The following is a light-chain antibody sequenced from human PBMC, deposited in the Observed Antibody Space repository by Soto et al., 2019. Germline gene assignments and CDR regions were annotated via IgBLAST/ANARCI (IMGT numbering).Light chain of an antibody. CDR1: QSISSW. CDR2: KAS. V-gene: IGKV1-5*03. CDR3: QQSNRYPYT. Sequence: DIQMTQSPSTLSASVGDRVTITCRASQSISSWLAWYQQKPEKAPKLLIYKASSLESGVPSRFSGSGSGTEFTLTISSLQPDDFATYYCQQSNRYPYTFGQGTKLEIK. J-gene: IGKJ2*01.